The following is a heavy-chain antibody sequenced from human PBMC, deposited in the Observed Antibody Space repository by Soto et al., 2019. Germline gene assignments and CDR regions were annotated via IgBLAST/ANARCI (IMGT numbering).Heavy chain of an antibody. J-gene: IGHJ4*02. CDR3: ARVQLRGGGYCSSTSCYYFDY. CDR1: SGSISSSNW. Sequence: QVQLQESGPGLVKPSGTLSLTCAVSSGSISSSNWWSWVRQPPGKGLEWIGEIYHSGSTNYNPSLKSRVTISVDKSKNQFSLKLSSVTAADTAVYYCARVQLRGGGYCSSTSCYYFDYWGQGTLVTVSS. D-gene: IGHD2-2*01. CDR2: IYHSGST. V-gene: IGHV4-4*02.